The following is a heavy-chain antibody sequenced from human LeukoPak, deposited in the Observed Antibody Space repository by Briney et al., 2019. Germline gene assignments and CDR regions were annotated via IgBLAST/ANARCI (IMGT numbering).Heavy chain of an antibody. CDR1: GFTFNIYT. CDR2: ISSTSSNI. Sequence: GGSLRLSCAASGFTFNIYTMNWVRQSPGKGLEWVSSISSTSSNIYYADSVKGRFTISRDNAKNSLYLRMNSLRAEDTAVYYCARVAGYCDSTSNCYSDYWGQGTLVTVSS. D-gene: IGHD2-2*01. CDR3: ARVAGYCDSTSNCYSDY. J-gene: IGHJ4*02. V-gene: IGHV3-21*01.